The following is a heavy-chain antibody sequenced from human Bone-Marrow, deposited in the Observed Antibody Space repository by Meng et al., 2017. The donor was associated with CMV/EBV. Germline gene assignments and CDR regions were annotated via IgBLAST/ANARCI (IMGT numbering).Heavy chain of an antibody. CDR2: INPNSGGT. D-gene: IGHD4-23*01. Sequence: QVQLVQCGAEVKKPGASVKVSCKASGYPFTGYYMHWVRQAPGQGLEWMGWINPNSGGTNYAQKFQGRVTMTRDTSISTAYMELSRLRSDDTAVYYCARASTTVVTPSWFDPWGQGTLVTVSS. V-gene: IGHV1-2*02. CDR1: GYPFTGYY. CDR3: ARASTTVVTPSWFDP. J-gene: IGHJ5*02.